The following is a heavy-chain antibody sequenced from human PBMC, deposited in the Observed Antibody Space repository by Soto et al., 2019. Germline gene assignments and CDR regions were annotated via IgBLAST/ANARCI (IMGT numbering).Heavy chain of an antibody. CDR2: IIPIFGTA. CDR1: GGTFSSYA. D-gene: IGHD6-6*01. J-gene: IGHJ6*02. CDR3: ARSSIADRVYYYYGMDV. Sequence: SVKVSCKASGGTFSSYAISWVRQAPGQGLEWMGGIIPIFGTANYAQKFQGRVTITADESTSTAYMELSSLRSEDTAVYYCARSSIADRVYYYYGMDVWGQGTTVTVSS. V-gene: IGHV1-69*13.